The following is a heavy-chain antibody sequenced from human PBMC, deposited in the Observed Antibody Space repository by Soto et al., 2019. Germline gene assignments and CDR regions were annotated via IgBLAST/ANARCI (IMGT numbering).Heavy chain of an antibody. D-gene: IGHD2-15*01. CDR2: IYYSGST. CDR3: ARAGCSGRSCYLGGWFDP. Sequence: PSETLSLTCTVSGGSISSGGYYWSWIRQHPGKGLEWIGYIYYSGSTYYNPSLKSRVTISVDTSKNQFSLKLSSVTAADTAVYYCARAGCSGRSCYLGGWFDPWGQGTLVNVSS. J-gene: IGHJ5*02. V-gene: IGHV4-31*03. CDR1: GGSISSGGYY.